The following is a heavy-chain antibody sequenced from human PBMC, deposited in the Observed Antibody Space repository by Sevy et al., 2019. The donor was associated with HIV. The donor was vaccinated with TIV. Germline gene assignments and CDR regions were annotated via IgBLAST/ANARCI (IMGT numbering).Heavy chain of an antibody. CDR3: ATAREYYSDNSGYFDY. CDR2: ISGSGGST. J-gene: IGHJ4*02. V-gene: IGHV3-23*01. Sequence: GGSLRLSCAASGFTFSSYAMSWVRQAPGKGLEWVSAISGSGGSTYYADSVKGRFTISRDNSKNTLYLQMNSLRAEDTAVYYCATAREYYSDNSGYFDYWGQGTLVTVSS. CDR1: GFTFSSYA. D-gene: IGHD3-22*01.